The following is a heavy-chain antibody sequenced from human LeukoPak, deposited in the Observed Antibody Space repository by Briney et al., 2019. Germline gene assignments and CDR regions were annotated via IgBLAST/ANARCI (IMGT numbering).Heavy chain of an antibody. Sequence: ASVKVSCKASGYTFTSYGISWVRQAPGQGLEWMGWISAYNGNTNYAQKLQGRVTMTTDTSTSTAYMELRSLRSDDTAVYYCARTFSQWLVSSPFPIPNWFDPWGQGTLVTVSP. V-gene: IGHV1-18*01. CDR2: ISAYNGNT. J-gene: IGHJ5*02. CDR3: ARTFSQWLVSSPFPIPNWFDP. D-gene: IGHD6-19*01. CDR1: GYTFTSYG.